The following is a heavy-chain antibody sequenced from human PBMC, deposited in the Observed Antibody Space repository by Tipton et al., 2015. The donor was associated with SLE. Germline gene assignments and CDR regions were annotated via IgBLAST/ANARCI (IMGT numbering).Heavy chain of an antibody. V-gene: IGHV3-21*01. J-gene: IGHJ4*02. CDR2: ISSSSSYI. CDR3: ARDEGSSWFFDY. CDR1: GFTFSSYS. Sequence: SLRLSCAASGFTFSSYSMNWVRQAPGKGLEWVSSISSSSSYIYYADSVKGRFTISRDNSKNTLYLQMNSLRAEDTAVYYCARDEGSSWFFDYWGQGTLVTVSS. D-gene: IGHD6-13*01.